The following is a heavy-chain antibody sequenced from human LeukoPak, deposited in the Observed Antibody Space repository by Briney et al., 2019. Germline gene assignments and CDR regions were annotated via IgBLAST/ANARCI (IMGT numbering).Heavy chain of an antibody. CDR2: ISGYDGKT. CDR1: GHTFSNYG. J-gene: IGHJ3*02. V-gene: IGHV1-18*01. CDR3: ARDWNYYDSSDVFDI. D-gene: IGHD3-22*01. Sequence: ASVKVSCKASGHTFSNYGFSWVRQAPGQGLEWMGWISGYDGKTNYAQNLRGRVTMTTDISTSTAYMELRSLRSDDTAVYHCARDWNYYDSSDVFDIWGQGTLVTVSS.